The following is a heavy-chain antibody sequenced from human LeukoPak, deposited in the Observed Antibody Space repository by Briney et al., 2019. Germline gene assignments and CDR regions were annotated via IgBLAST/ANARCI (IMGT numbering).Heavy chain of an antibody. Sequence: GXTXXSYAXSWVRQAPXKXXEWVSGISTNGGTTYYADSVKGRFTISRDNPXXTLYLLMNSLGVEDTAIYYXXXXXXXXXXXXXXXXXXDPXXQXXXXTVSS. CDR3: XXXXXXXXXXXXXXXXXDP. J-gene: IGHJ5*02. V-gene: IGHV3-23*01. CDR2: ISTNGGTT. CDR1: GXTXXSYA.